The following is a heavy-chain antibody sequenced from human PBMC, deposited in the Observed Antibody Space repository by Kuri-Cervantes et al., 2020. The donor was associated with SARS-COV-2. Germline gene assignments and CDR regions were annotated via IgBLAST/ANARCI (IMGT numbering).Heavy chain of an antibody. CDR3: ARDGTEYQLLYTPDY. Sequence: ASVKVSCKASGYTFTGYYMHWVRQAPGQGLEWMGWINPNSGGKNYAQKFQGRVTMTRDTSISTSYMGLSRLRSDDTAVYFCARDGTEYQLLYTPDYWGQGTLVTVSS. CDR2: INPNSGGK. D-gene: IGHD2-2*02. CDR1: GYTFTGYY. V-gene: IGHV1-2*02. J-gene: IGHJ4*02.